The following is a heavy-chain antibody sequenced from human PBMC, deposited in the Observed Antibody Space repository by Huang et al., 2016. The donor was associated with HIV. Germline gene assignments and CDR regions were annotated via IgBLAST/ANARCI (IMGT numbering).Heavy chain of an antibody. CDR2: IYYTGTT. V-gene: IGHV4-30-4*08. Sequence: QVQLQESGPGPVKPSQTLSLTCTVSGDSISRGGYLWSWSRQSPGKGLEWIGAIYYTGTTAYNPSLRSRVTMSVDTSKNQFSLRLTSVTSEDTAVYYCARDRITQCNGGRCYSDWSDPWGQGTLVIVSS. D-gene: IGHD2-15*01. J-gene: IGHJ5*02. CDR3: ARDRITQCNGGRCYSDWSDP. CDR1: GDSISRGGYL.